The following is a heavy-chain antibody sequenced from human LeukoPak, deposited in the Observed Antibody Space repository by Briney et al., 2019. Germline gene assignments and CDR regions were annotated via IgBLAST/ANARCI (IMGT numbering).Heavy chain of an antibody. J-gene: IGHJ3*02. CDR2: ISYDGSNK. V-gene: IGHV3-30-3*01. CDR1: GFTFSSYA. Sequence: PGGSLRLSCAASGFTFSSYAMHWVRQAPGKGLEWVAVISYDGSNKYYADSVKGRFTISRDNSKNTLYLQMNSLRAEDTAVYYCASEIVGATPYAFDIWGQGTMVTVSS. CDR3: ASEIVGATPYAFDI. D-gene: IGHD1-26*01.